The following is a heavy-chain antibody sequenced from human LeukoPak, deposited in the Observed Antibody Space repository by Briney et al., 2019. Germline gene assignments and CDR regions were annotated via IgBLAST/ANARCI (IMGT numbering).Heavy chain of an antibody. CDR3: AREHSNYYVMDV. CDR1: GFTFSSCS. J-gene: IGHJ6*02. V-gene: IGHV3-48*01. CDR2: ISSSSSTI. D-gene: IGHD4-11*01. Sequence: GGSLRLPCAASGFTFSSCSMNWVRQAPGKGLEWVSYISSSSSTIYYADSVKGRFTVSRDNAKKSLYLQMNSLRGEDTAVYYCAREHSNYYVMDVWGQGTTVTVSS.